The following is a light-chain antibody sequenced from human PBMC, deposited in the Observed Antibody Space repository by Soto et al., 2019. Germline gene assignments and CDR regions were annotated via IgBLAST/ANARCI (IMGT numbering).Light chain of an antibody. CDR3: LLYSGGAQHWV. J-gene: IGLJ3*02. V-gene: IGLV7-43*01. CDR2: GTS. Sequence: QAVVTQEPSLTVSPGGTVTLTCASSTGAVTSDYYPSWFQLKPGQAPRALIFGTSNTHSWTPARFSGSLLADKAALTLSGVQPEDEAEYYCLLYSGGAQHWVLGGGTKVTV. CDR1: TGAVTSDYY.